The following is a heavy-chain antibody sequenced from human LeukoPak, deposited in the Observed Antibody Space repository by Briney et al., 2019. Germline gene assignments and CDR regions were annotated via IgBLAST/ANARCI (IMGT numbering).Heavy chain of an antibody. V-gene: IGHV3-74*01. D-gene: IGHD6-13*01. Sequence: GGSLRLSCVASGLTFSSYWMHWVRQVPGKGLVWVSRINSDGSSTSYADSVKGRFTISRDNAKNSLYLQMNSLRGEDTAVYYCARDYLYSPDYWGQGILVTVSS. CDR3: ARDYLYSPDY. CDR2: INSDGSST. CDR1: GLTFSSYW. J-gene: IGHJ4*02.